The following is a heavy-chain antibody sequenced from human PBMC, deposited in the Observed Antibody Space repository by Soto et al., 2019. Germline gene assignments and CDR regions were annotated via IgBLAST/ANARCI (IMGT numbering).Heavy chain of an antibody. J-gene: IGHJ6*02. CDR2: ISYDGSDK. CDR3: AIVAFYYFYGMDV. Sequence: GGSLRLSCAVSGLTISGYGLHWVRQAPGKGLEWVAAISYDGSDKYNADSVKGRFTISRDNSKNTLYLQMDSLRAEDTAVYYCAIVAFYYFYGMDVWGQGTTVTVSS. V-gene: IGHV3-30*03. CDR1: GLTISGYG. D-gene: IGHD3-16*02.